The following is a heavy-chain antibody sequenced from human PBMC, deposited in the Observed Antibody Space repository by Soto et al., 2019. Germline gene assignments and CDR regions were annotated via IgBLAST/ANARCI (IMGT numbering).Heavy chain of an antibody. J-gene: IGHJ3*02. D-gene: IGHD6-19*01. CDR2: ISSSGSTI. V-gene: IGHV3-11*01. CDR3: ARDEGSLRSGWYWFAFDI. CDR1: GFTFSDYY. Sequence: GGSLRLSCAASGFTFSDYYMSWIRQAPGKGLEWVSYISSSGSTIYYADSVKGRFTISRNNAKNSLYLQMNSLRAEDTAVYYCARDEGSLRSGWYWFAFDIWGQGTMVTVSS.